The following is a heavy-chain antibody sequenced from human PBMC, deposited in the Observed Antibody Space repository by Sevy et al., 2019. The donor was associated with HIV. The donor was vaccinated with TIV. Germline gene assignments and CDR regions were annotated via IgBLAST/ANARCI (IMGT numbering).Heavy chain of an antibody. D-gene: IGHD3-22*01. J-gene: IGHJ4*02. V-gene: IGHV4-59*02. CDR2: IHHGGAT. CDR3: TRLDSSRHSDS. CDR1: DGSVSGYF. Sequence: SETLSLTCTVSDGSVSGYFWSWIRQPPGRGLEWVGNIHHGGATKYNPSLKSRLTISIDTSKNQFSLILTSATAADTSVYYCTRLDSSRHSDSWGQGTPVTVSS.